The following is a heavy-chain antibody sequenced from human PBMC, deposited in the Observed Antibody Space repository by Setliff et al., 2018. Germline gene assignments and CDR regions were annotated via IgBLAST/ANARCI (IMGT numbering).Heavy chain of an antibody. CDR1: GGSVSPYF. D-gene: IGHD3-3*01. J-gene: IGHJ4*02. CDR2: IYHNGNT. Sequence: PSETLSLTCTVSGGSVSPYFWSWIRQPPGKGLEWIGYIYHNGNTNYNPSLNSRVSVSVDTPTNQFSLKVFSVTAADTAVYYCRFWSSYYKNDYWAQGTLVTVSS. CDR3: RFWSSYYKNDY. V-gene: IGHV4-59*02.